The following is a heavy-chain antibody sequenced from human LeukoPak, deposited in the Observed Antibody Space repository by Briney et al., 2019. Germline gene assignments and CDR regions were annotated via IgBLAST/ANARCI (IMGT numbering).Heavy chain of an antibody. Sequence: ESGPTLVKPTQTLTLTCTFSGFSLSTSGVGVGWIRQPPGKALEWLALIYWDDDKRYSPSLKSRLTITKDTSKNQVVLTMTNMDPVDTAPYYCAHRSPEAGVRYYFDYWGQGTLVTVSS. CDR3: AHRSPEAGVRYYFDY. D-gene: IGHD3-3*01. CDR1: GFSLSTSGVG. J-gene: IGHJ4*02. V-gene: IGHV2-5*02. CDR2: IYWDDDK.